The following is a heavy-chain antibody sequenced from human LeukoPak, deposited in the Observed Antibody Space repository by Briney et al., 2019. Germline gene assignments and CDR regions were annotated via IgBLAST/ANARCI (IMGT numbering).Heavy chain of an antibody. CDR1: GGSISSYY. CDR2: IYYSGST. V-gene: IGHV4-59*01. J-gene: IGHJ5*02. CDR3: ARSLLGHPAHEDNWIDP. Sequence: SETLSLTCTVSGGSISSYYWSWIRQPPGKGLEWIGYIYYSGSTNYNPSLKSRVTISVDTSKNQFSLKLSSVIAADTAVYYCARSLLGHPAHEDNWIDPWGQGTLVTVYS.